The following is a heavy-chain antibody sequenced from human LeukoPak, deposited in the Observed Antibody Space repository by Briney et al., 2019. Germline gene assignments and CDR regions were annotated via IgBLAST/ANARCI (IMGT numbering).Heavy chain of an antibody. CDR2: IIPIFGTA. D-gene: IGHD4-23*01. CDR3: AREGYSLNFDY. V-gene: IGHV1-69*05. CDR1: GGTFSSYA. J-gene: IGHJ4*02. Sequence: ASVKVSCKASGGTFSSYAISWVRQAPGQGLEWMGRIIPIFGTANYAQKFQGRVTITTDESTSTAYMELSSLGSEDTAVYYCAREGYSLNFDYWGQGTLVTVSS.